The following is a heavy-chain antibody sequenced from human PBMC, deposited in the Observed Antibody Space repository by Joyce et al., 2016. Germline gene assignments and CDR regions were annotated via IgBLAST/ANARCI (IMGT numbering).Heavy chain of an antibody. D-gene: IGHD3-3*01. CDR1: GFTLSGVS. CDR2: IRSKANGDAT. J-gene: IGHJ6*02. Sequence: EVQLVESGGGLVQPGGSLKLSCWVSGFTLSGVSVHWVRQASGKGLEWVGRIRSKANGDATAYAASVKGRFSISRDDSKNTAYLQMNSLKTEDTAVYYCSNYDLWSGYSPSRDVWGQGSTVTVSS. V-gene: IGHV3-73*02. CDR3: SNYDLWSGYSPSRDV.